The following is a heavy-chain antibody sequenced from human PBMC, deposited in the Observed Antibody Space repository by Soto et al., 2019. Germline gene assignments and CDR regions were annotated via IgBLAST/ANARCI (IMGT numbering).Heavy chain of an antibody. CDR1: GFTFSSFT. J-gene: IGHJ3*01. D-gene: IGHD6-19*01. CDR2: IVSSGITR. Sequence: EVQLVESGGGLVQPGGSLRLSCAASGFTFSSFTMNWVRQAPGKGLEWVSYIVSSGITRYHADSVKGRFTVSRDNARNSLYLQMNSLRDEDTALYYCARSGSSGYHRYRLGSNEAFDVWGQGTMVTVSP. V-gene: IGHV3-48*02. CDR3: ARSGSSGYHRYRLGSNEAFDV.